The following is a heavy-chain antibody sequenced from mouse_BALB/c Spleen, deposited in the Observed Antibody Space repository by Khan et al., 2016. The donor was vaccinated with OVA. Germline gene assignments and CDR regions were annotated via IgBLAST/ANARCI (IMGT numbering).Heavy chain of an antibody. Sequence: EVQLQQSGPELVKPGTSVKMSCKASGYRFTSYIIHWVKQRPGQGLEWIGYINPYNGATKYNEKFKGKATLTSDKSSNTAYMELSSLTSEDSAVYYCARGNCQSYYFDYWGQGTTLTVSS. CDR3: ARGNCQSYYFDY. CDR1: GYRFTSYI. V-gene: IGHV1S136*01. CDR2: INPYNGAT. J-gene: IGHJ2*01. D-gene: IGHD4-1*01.